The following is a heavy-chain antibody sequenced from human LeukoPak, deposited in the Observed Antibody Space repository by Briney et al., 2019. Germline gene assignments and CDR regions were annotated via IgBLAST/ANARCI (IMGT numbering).Heavy chain of an antibody. CDR1: GFTLSKYI. CDR3: ARTDDYGDSGGSGVYSAFDY. V-gene: IGHV3-21*01. Sequence: GGSLRLSCAASGFTLSKYIMNWVRQAPGKGLERVSSISTSSSYIYYADSVKGRFTISRNNAKNSLYLQMNSLRAEDTAIYYCARTDDYGDSGGSGVYSAFDYWGQGTLVTVSS. D-gene: IGHD4-17*01. J-gene: IGHJ4*02. CDR2: ISTSSSYI.